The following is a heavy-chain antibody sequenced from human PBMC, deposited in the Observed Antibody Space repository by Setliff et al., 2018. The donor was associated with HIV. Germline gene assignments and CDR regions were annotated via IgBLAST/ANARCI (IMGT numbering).Heavy chain of an antibody. V-gene: IGHV3-23*01. J-gene: IGHJ3*01. CDR1: GFTFSSYA. Sequence: GSLRLSCVASGFTFSSYAMNWVRQAPGKGLEWVSTISGSGGTKYYADSVKGRFTISRDNSKNTLYLRMDSLRAEDTAIYYCAKDSRRGDAYNVGVFDFWGQGTMVTVSS. D-gene: IGHD3-10*01. CDR2: ISGSGGTK. CDR3: AKDSRRGDAYNVGVFDF.